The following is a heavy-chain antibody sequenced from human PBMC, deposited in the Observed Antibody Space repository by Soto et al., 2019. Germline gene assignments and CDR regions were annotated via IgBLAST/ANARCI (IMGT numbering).Heavy chain of an antibody. J-gene: IGHJ5*02. CDR3: ARDSRQLTQGWFDP. Sequence: QVQLQESGPGLVKPSQTLSLTCTVSGGSISSGGYYWSWIRQHPGKRLEWIGYIYYSGSTYYNPSLKSGVTISVDTSKNQFSLTLSSVTAADTAVYYCARDSRQLTQGWFDPWGQGTLGTVSS. V-gene: IGHV4-31*03. CDR1: GGSISSGGYY. D-gene: IGHD6-13*01. CDR2: IYYSGST.